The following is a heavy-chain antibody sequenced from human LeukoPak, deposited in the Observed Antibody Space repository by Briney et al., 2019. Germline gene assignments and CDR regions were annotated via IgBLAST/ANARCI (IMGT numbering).Heavy chain of an antibody. J-gene: IGHJ4*02. D-gene: IGHD3-22*01. CDR1: GFTFSSYS. CDR2: ISSSSSYI. Sequence: GGSLRLSCAASGFTFSSYSMNWVRQAPGKGLEWVSSISSSSSYIYYADSVKGRFTISRDNAKNSLYLQMNSLRAEDTAVYYCARVLYYDGSGLLYWGQGTLVTVSS. CDR3: ARVLYYDGSGLLY. V-gene: IGHV3-21*01.